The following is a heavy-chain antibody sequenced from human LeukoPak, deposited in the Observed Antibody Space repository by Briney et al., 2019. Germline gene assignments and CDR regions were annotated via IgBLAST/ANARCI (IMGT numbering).Heavy chain of an antibody. CDR2: IKQDGSEK. Sequence: GGPLRLSCAASGFTFSSYWMSWVRQAPGKGLEWVANIKQDGSEKYYVDSVKGRFTISRDNAKNSLYLQMNSLRAEDTAVFYCAKGGWYPDYWGLGTLVTVSS. J-gene: IGHJ4*02. D-gene: IGHD6-19*01. CDR3: AKGGWYPDY. CDR1: GFTFSSYW. V-gene: IGHV3-7*01.